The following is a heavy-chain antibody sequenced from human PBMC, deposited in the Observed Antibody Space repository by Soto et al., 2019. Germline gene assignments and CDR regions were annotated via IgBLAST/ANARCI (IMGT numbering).Heavy chain of an antibody. Sequence: QVQLVQSGAEVKKPGSSVKVSCKASGGIFSTYAISWLRQAPGQGLEWMGGIIPLFGTPNYGQRFQGRVTSTADESTSTAYMELSRLRSEDTAVYYCARDRDDYGSGNYYNRIDFWGQGTLVTVSS. CDR1: GGIFSTYA. CDR3: ARDRDDYGSGNYYNRIDF. J-gene: IGHJ4*02. V-gene: IGHV1-69*01. CDR2: IIPLFGTP. D-gene: IGHD3-10*01.